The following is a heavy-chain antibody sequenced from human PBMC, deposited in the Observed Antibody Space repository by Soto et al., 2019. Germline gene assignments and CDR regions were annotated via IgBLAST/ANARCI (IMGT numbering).Heavy chain of an antibody. J-gene: IGHJ4*02. V-gene: IGHV3-33*01. Sequence: QVQLVESGGGVVQPGKSLRLSCAASGFTFSTYGMRWVRQAPGKGLEWVAVIWYDGSNKYHGDSLKGRFTISRDNSKKPLYLQMNNLRAEDTAVYYCGRDGALGDTAVVDSWGQGTLVIVSS. D-gene: IGHD5-18*01. CDR1: GFTFSTYG. CDR3: GRDGALGDTAVVDS. CDR2: IWYDGSNK.